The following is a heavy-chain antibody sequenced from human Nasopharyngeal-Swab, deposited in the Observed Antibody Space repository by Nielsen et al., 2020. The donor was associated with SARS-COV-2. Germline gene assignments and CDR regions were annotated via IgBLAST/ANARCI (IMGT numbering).Heavy chain of an antibody. CDR3: ARGLSGIVPAPILGLGPYYSYYYMDV. J-gene: IGHJ6*03. D-gene: IGHD2-2*01. Sequence: RQAPGRGLEWIAKINHSGSTNYNPSLKSRVTISVDTSKNQFSLKLSSVTAADTAVYYCARGLSGIVPAPILGLGPYYSYYYMDVWGKGTTVTVSS. CDR2: INHSGST. V-gene: IGHV4-34*01.